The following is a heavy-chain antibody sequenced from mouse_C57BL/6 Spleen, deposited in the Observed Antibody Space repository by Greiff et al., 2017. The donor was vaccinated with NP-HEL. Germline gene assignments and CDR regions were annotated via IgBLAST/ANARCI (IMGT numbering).Heavy chain of an antibody. Sequence: VQLQQSGAELVKPGASVKLSCTASGFNIKDYYMHWVKQRTEQGLEWIGRIDPEDGETKYAPNFQGKATITADTSSNTAYLQLSSLTAEDTAVYYCARNYYGSSYYWYFDVWGTGTTVTVSS. CDR2: IDPEDGET. V-gene: IGHV14-2*01. CDR1: GFNIKDYY. J-gene: IGHJ1*03. CDR3: ARNYYGSSYYWYFDV. D-gene: IGHD1-1*01.